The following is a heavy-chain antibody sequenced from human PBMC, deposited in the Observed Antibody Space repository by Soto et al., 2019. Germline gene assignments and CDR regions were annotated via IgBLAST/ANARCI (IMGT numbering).Heavy chain of an antibody. J-gene: IGHJ6*02. D-gene: IGHD5-12*01. CDR2: ISWNSGSI. CDR1: GFSVDDYA. Sequence: EVQLVESGGGLVQPGRSLRLSCAASGFSVDDYAMHWVRQAPGKGLEWVSGISWNSGSIGYADSVKGRFTISRDNARNSLYLQMNSLRAEDTALYYCAKDLRDGYNYYYGMDVWGQGTTVTVSS. CDR3: AKDLRDGYNYYYGMDV. V-gene: IGHV3-9*01.